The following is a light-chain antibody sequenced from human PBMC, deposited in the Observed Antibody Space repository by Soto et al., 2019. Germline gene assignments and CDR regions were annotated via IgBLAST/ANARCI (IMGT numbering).Light chain of an antibody. CDR2: KAS. CDR3: QHYNSYSEA. J-gene: IGKJ1*01. CDR1: QTISSW. Sequence: DIQMTQSPSTLSGSVGDRVTITCRASQTISSWLAWYQQKPGKAPKLLIYKASTLKSGVPSRFSGSGSGTEFTPTISSXQPDDFATYYCQHYNSYSEAFGQGTKVDIK. V-gene: IGKV1-5*03.